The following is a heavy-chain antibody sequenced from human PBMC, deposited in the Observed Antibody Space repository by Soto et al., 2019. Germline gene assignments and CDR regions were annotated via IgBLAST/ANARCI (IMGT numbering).Heavy chain of an antibody. Sequence: QVQLVESGGGLVKPGGSLRLSCAASGFTFSDYYMSWIRQAPGKGLEWVSYISSSSSYTNYADSVKGRFTISRDNAKNSLYLQMNSLRAEDTAVYYCARVPYDSSGYYYLYFDYWGQGTLVTVSS. CDR1: GFTFSDYY. CDR3: ARVPYDSSGYYYLYFDY. V-gene: IGHV3-11*06. J-gene: IGHJ4*02. D-gene: IGHD3-22*01. CDR2: ISSSSSYT.